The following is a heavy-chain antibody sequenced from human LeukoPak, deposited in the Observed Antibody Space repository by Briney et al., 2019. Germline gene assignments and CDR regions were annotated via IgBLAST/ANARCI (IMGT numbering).Heavy chain of an antibody. Sequence: SETLSLTCAVYGGSFSGYYWSWIRQPPGKGLEWIGEINHSGSTNYNPSLKSRVTISVDTSKNQFSLKLSSATAADTAVYYCARLGDYVWGSYRYTRYFDYWGQGTLVTVSS. J-gene: IGHJ4*02. D-gene: IGHD3-16*02. CDR2: INHSGST. CDR1: GGSFSGYY. V-gene: IGHV4-34*01. CDR3: ARLGDYVWGSYRYTRYFDY.